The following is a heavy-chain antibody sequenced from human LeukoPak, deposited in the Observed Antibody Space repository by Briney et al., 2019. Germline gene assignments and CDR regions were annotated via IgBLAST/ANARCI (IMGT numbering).Heavy chain of an antibody. CDR3: ARARMDV. Sequence: SSETLSLTCAVYGGSFSEYYWSWIRQPPGKGLEWIGDINHSGTTNYNPSLKSRVTISKVTSKKQFSLKLSSVTAADTAVYYCARARMDVWGQGITVTVSS. CDR1: GGSFSEYY. CDR2: INHSGTT. V-gene: IGHV4-34*01. J-gene: IGHJ6*02.